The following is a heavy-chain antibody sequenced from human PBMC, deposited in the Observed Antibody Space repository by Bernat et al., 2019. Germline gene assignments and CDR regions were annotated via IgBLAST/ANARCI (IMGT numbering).Heavy chain of an antibody. CDR1: GGSVSSGNYY. Sequence: QVQLQESGPGLVKPSETLSLTCTVSGGSVSSGNYYWTWIRQPPGKGLEWIGYVYSSGSTNYIPSLKSRVTISLDTSKNQFSLKLSSVTAADTAVYFCARAQSPYDFWSGNPSAYYFYYMDLWGRGTTVTVSS. D-gene: IGHD3-3*01. CDR3: ARAQSPYDFWSGNPSAYYFYYMDL. V-gene: IGHV4-61*01. CDR2: VYSSGST. J-gene: IGHJ6*03.